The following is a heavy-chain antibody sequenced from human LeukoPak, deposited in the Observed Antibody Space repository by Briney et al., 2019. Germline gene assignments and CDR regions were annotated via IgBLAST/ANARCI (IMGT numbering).Heavy chain of an antibody. D-gene: IGHD3-10*01. J-gene: IGHJ4*02. V-gene: IGHV3-30*02. CDR3: AKDRANAWSSDY. CDR1: GFTFSNYA. Sequence: GGSLRLSCAASGFTFSNYAMYWVRQAPGKGLEWVAFTTYDEGDKYYADSVKGRFTISRDNSKNTLFLQMNSLRADDTAVYYCAKDRANAWSSDYWGQGTLVTVSP. CDR2: TTYDEGDK.